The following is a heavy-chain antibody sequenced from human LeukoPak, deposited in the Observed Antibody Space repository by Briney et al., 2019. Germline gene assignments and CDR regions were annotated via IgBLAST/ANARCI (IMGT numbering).Heavy chain of an antibody. D-gene: IGHD2-15*01. J-gene: IGHJ5*02. CDR3: ARGHCSGNSCSSNWLDT. Sequence: SETLSLTSSVYGCSCSGNYWLRIRHRPGLGWVGWGEINHSRRTNYNPSLNRRVTTSVDTSKKQSSMKPSSATPPHTAVSYCARGHCSGNSCSSNWLDTWGQETLVNVP. V-gene: IGHV4-34*01. CDR1: GCSCSGNY. CDR2: INHSRRT.